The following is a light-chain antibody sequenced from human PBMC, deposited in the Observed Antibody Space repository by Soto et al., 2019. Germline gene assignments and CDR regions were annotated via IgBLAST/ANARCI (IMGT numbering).Light chain of an antibody. J-gene: IGLJ1*01. CDR1: SSNIGAGYD. V-gene: IGLV1-40*01. CDR3: QSYDSSLSAPYV. Sequence: GAPGQRVTISCTGSSSNIGAGYDVHWYQQLPGTAPKLLIYGNSNRPSGVPDRFSGSKSGTSASLAITGLQAEDEADYYCQSYDSSLSAPYVFGTGTTVTVL. CDR2: GNS.